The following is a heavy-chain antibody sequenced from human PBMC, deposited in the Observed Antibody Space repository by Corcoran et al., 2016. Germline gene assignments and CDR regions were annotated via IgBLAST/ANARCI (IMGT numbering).Heavy chain of an antibody. D-gene: IGHD6-19*01. J-gene: IGHJ6*02. CDR1: GYTFTSYY. Sequence: QVQLVQSGAEVKKPGASVKVSCKASGYTFTSYYMHWVRQAPGQGLEWMGIINPSGGSTSYAQQFQGRVTMTRDTSTSTVYMELSSLRSEDTAVYYCARDLLSSGMEDYYYYYGMDVWGQGTTVTVSS. CDR2: INPSGGST. V-gene: IGHV1-46*01. CDR3: ARDLLSSGMEDYYYYYGMDV.